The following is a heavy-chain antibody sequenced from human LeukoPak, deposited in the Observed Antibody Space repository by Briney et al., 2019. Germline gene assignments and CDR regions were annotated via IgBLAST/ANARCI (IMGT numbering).Heavy chain of an antibody. V-gene: IGHV4-34*01. CDR3: ARSITSSWYGDFQH. Sequence: SETLSLTCAVYGGSFSGYYWSWIRQPPGKGLEWIGEINHSGSTNYNPSLKSRVTISVDTSKNQFSLKLSSVTAAGTAVYYCARSITSSWYGDFQHWSQGTLVTVSS. J-gene: IGHJ1*01. D-gene: IGHD6-13*01. CDR1: GGSFSGYY. CDR2: INHSGST.